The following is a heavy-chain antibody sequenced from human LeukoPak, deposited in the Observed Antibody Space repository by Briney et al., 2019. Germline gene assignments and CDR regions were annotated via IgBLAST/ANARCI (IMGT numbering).Heavy chain of an antibody. CDR2: ISSSSSYI. J-gene: IGHJ5*02. Sequence: GGSLRLSCAASGFTFSSYSMNWVRQAPGKGLEWVSSISSSSSYIYYADSVKGRFTISRDNAKNTLYLQMSSLRAEDTAVYYCAKGTTGTTGGWFDPWGQGTLVTVSS. D-gene: IGHD1-1*01. V-gene: IGHV3-21*01. CDR3: AKGTTGTTGGWFDP. CDR1: GFTFSSYS.